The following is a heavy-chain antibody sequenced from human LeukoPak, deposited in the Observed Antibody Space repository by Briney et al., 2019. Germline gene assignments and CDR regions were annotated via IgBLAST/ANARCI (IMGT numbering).Heavy chain of an antibody. J-gene: IGHJ4*02. V-gene: IGHV1-18*01. CDR3: ARNSRVASTSGLNY. Sequence: ASVKVSCKASGYTFTNYGISWVRQAPGQGLEWMGWISAYNGNTNYAQKLQGRVTMTTDTSTSTAYMELRSLRSDDTAFYYCARNSRVASTSGLNYWGQGTLVTVSS. CDR1: GYTFTNYG. CDR2: ISAYNGNT. D-gene: IGHD4-23*01.